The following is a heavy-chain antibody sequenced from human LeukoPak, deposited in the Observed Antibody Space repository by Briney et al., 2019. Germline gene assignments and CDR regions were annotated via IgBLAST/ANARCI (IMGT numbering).Heavy chain of an antibody. Sequence: ASMKVSCKASGGTFSSYAISWVRQAPGQGLEWMGGIIPIFGTANYAQKFQGRVTITADESTSTAYMELSSLRSEDTAVYYCAIFGVVSGDYFDYWGQGTLVTVSS. D-gene: IGHD3-3*01. CDR3: AIFGVVSGDYFDY. V-gene: IGHV1-69*01. CDR1: GGTFSSYA. CDR2: IIPIFGTA. J-gene: IGHJ4*02.